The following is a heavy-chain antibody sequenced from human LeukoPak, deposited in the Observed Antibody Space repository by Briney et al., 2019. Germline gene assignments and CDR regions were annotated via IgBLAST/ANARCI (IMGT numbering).Heavy chain of an antibody. Sequence: SLTLACPASGDTCSYYYVCWIRQAPWNWMEYVSHISSSGSTRYYADYVRGRFTIYRYNAKSSLFLQMNNLRAEDSAFYYCARGSGHYDGFDYWGQGTLVTVSS. CDR1: GDTCSYYY. D-gene: IGHD3-10*01. CDR3: ARGSGHYDGFDY. CDR2: ISSSGSTR. J-gene: IGHJ4*02. V-gene: IGHV3-11*01.